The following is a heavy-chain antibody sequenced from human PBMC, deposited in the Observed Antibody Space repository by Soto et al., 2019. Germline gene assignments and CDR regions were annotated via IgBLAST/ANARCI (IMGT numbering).Heavy chain of an antibody. Sequence: TLSLTCTVSGGSISSGGYYWSWIRQHPGKGLEWIGYIYYSGSTYYNPSLKSRVTISVDTSKNQFSLKLSSMTAADTAVYYCARPVRNSYFWSGYIYGMDVWVKGTTVTVSS. CDR2: IYYSGST. CDR3: ARPVRNSYFWSGYIYGMDV. J-gene: IGHJ6*04. D-gene: IGHD3-3*01. V-gene: IGHV4-31*03. CDR1: GGSISSGGYY.